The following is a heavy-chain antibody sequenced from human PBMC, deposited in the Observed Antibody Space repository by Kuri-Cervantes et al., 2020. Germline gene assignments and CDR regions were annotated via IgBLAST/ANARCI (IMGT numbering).Heavy chain of an antibody. D-gene: IGHD2-15*01. CDR1: GYTFTSYG. CDR3: ARDCSGGSCFVLGMDV. CDR2: ISAYNGNT. Sequence: ASVKVSCKASGYTFTSYGISWVRQAPGQGLEWMGWISAYNGNTNYAQKLQGRVTMTTDTSTSTAYMELRSLRSDDTAVYYCARDCSGGSCFVLGMDVWGQGTTVTVSS. J-gene: IGHJ6*02. V-gene: IGHV1-18*01.